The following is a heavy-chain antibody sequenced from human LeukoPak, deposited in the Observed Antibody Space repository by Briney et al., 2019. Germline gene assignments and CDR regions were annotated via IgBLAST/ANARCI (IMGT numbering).Heavy chain of an antibody. Sequence: SQTLSLTCTVSGGSISSDDYYWSWIRQPPGKGLEWIGYISYSGNTYYNPSLKSRVTISVDTSKNQFSLKLSSVTVADTAVYYCARDRKYGSESLRRLDYWGQGTPVTVSS. CDR2: ISYSGNT. CDR3: ARDRKYGSESLRRLDY. J-gene: IGHJ4*02. V-gene: IGHV4-30-4*01. CDR1: GGSISSDDYY. D-gene: IGHD3-10*01.